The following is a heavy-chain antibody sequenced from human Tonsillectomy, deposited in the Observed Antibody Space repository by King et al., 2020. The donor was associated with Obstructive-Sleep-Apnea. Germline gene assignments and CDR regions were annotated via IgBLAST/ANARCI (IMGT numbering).Heavy chain of an antibody. J-gene: IGHJ3*02. CDR3: ARREGIAVAGTGDDAFDI. CDR2: INPNSGGT. CDR1: GYTFTGYY. D-gene: IGHD6-19*01. Sequence: QLVQSGAEVKKPGASVKVSCKASGYTFTGYYMHWVRQAPGQGLEWMGWINPNSGGTNYAQKFQGWVTMTRDTSISTAYMGLSRLRSDDTAVYYCARREGIAVAGTGDDAFDIWGQGTMVTVSS. V-gene: IGHV1-2*04.